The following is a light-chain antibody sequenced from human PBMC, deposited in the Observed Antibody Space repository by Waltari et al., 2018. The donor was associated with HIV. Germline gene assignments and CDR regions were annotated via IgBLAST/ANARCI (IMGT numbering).Light chain of an antibody. CDR1: SNNVGNEG. Sequence: QAGLTQPLSVSKGLRQTATLTCTGDSNNVGNEGVAWLQHHQGHPPKLLSYRNNNRPSGISQRFSASRSGSTASLTITGLQPEDEADYYCSAWDSRLSARVFGGGTKLTVL. V-gene: IGLV10-54*04. CDR3: SAWDSRLSARV. CDR2: RNN. J-gene: IGLJ3*02.